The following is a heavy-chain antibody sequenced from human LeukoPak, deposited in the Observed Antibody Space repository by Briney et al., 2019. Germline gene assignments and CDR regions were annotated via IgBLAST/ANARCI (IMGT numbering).Heavy chain of an antibody. CDR1: GFTFNYSG. CDR2: ISYDGANK. Sequence: PGGSLRLSCAAYGFTFNYSGMNWVRQAPGKGLEGVAFISYDGANKYYTESVRGRFTISRDNSKNTLYLQMNSLRPEDTAVYYCAKDWGGDYGDYAGDYWGQGTLVTVSS. V-gene: IGHV3-30*18. CDR3: AKDWGGDYGDYAGDY. D-gene: IGHD4-17*01. J-gene: IGHJ4*02.